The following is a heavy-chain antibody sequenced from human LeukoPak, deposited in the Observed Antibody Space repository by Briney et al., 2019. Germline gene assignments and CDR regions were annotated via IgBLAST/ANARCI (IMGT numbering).Heavy chain of an antibody. Sequence: SETLSLTCAVYGGSFSGYYWSWIRQPPGKGLEWIGEINHSGSTNYNPSLKSRVTISVDTSKNQFSLKLSSVTAADTAVYYCARGSDTANDYWGQGTLVTVSS. V-gene: IGHV4-34*01. CDR2: INHSGST. CDR1: GGSFSGYY. J-gene: IGHJ4*02. CDR3: ARGSDTANDY. D-gene: IGHD5-18*01.